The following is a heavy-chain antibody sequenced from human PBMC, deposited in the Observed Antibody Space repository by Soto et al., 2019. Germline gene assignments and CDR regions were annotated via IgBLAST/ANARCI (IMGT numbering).Heavy chain of an antibody. J-gene: IGHJ2*01. CDR1: GGSISSSDYY. D-gene: IGHD3-16*02. CDR2: IYYSGST. CDR3: ARIVESGYTIDFDL. Sequence: QVQLQESGPGLVKPSQTLSVTCTVPGGSISSSDYYWSWIRQPPGKVLEWLGYIYYSGSTNYNPSLSSRVSISVDTSKNQSSLNLSSVTAADTAVYYCARIVESGYTIDFDLWGRGTLVTVSS. V-gene: IGHV4-30-4*01.